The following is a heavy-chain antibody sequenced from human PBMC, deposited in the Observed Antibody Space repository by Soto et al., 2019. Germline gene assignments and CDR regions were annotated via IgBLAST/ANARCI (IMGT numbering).Heavy chain of an antibody. CDR3: ARDKWEVLGGDY. CDR1: GYTLTELS. D-gene: IGHD1-26*01. J-gene: IGHJ4*02. CDR2: FDPEDGET. Sequence: GASVKVSCKVSGYTLTELSMHWVRQAPGKGLEWMGGFDPEDGETIYAQKFQGRVTMTTDTSTSTAYMELRSLRSDDTAVYYCARDKWEVLGGDYWGQGTLVTVSS. V-gene: IGHV1-24*01.